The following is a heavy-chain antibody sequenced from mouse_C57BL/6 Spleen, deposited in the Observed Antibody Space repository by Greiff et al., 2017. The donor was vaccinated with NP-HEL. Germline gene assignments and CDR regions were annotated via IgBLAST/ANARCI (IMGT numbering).Heavy chain of an antibody. CDR3: ARSGSSYAMDY. CDR2: IYPGDGDT. V-gene: IGHV1-80*01. CDR1: GYAFSSYW. Sequence: LQESGAELVKPGASVKISCKASGYAFSSYWMNWVKQRPGKGLEWIGQIYPGDGDTNYNGKFKGKATLTADKSSSTAYMQLSSLTSEDSAVYFCARSGSSYAMDYWGQGTSVTVSS. J-gene: IGHJ4*01. D-gene: IGHD3-2*02.